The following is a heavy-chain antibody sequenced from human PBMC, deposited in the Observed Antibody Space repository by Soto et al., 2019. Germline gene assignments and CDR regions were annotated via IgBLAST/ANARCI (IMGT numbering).Heavy chain of an antibody. J-gene: IGHJ5*02. CDR3: ARNGDFWSGQNWFDP. V-gene: IGHV4-34*01. Sequence: SETLSLTCAFYGGSFSGYYWSLIRQPPGKGLEWIGEINHSGSTNYNPSLKSRVTISVDTSKNQFSLKLSSVTAADTAVYYCARNGDFWSGQNWFDPWGQGTLVTVSS. CDR2: INHSGST. CDR1: GGSFSGYY. D-gene: IGHD3-3*01.